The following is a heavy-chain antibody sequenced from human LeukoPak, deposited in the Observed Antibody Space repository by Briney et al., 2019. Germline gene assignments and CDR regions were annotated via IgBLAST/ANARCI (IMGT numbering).Heavy chain of an antibody. CDR2: ISYDGSNK. Sequence: PGRSLRLSCAASGFTFSSYAMHWVRQAPGKGLEWVAVISYDGSNKYYADSVKGRFTISRDNSKNTLYLQMNSLRAEDTAVYYCAKWKDGGYYYGMDVWGQGTTVTVSS. CDR1: GFTFSSYA. CDR3: AKWKDGGYYYGMDV. V-gene: IGHV3-30-3*02. D-gene: IGHD3-16*01. J-gene: IGHJ6*02.